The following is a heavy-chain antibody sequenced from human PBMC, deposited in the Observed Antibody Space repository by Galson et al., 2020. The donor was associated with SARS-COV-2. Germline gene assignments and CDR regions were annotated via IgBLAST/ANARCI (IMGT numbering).Heavy chain of an antibody. Sequence: GSLKISCAASGFTFSRYNMYWVRQAPGQALEWVSSISSGSYPYYSDSVKGRFTVSRDNAKNALYLQLSSLSADDTAVYYCARAGFSYTFWYFDLWGRGTLVTVSS. CDR1: GFTFSRYN. CDR2: ISSGSYP. V-gene: IGHV3-21*01. CDR3: ARAGFSYTFWYFDL. J-gene: IGHJ2*01. D-gene: IGHD3-16*02.